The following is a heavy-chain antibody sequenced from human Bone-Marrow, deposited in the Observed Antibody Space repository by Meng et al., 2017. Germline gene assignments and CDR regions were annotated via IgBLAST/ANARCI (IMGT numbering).Heavy chain of an antibody. V-gene: IGHV3-30*01. D-gene: IGHD6-13*01. CDR2: ISYDGSNK. CDR3: ARGPAAAGVDD. Sequence: GESLKISCAASGFTFSSYAMHWVRQAPGKGLEWVAVISYDGSNKYYADSVKGRFTISRDNSKNTLYLQMNSLRAEDTAVYCCARGPAAAGVDDWGQGTLVTVSS. CDR1: GFTFSSYA. J-gene: IGHJ4*02.